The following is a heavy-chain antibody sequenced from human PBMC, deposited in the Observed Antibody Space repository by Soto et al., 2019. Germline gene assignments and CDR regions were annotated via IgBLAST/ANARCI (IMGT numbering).Heavy chain of an antibody. Sequence: QVELQESGPGLVKPSGTLSLTYAVFGNSISTTNWSSWVRQSPGKGLEWIGEIYHSGTSNYNPSLKSRVTISLDKSKNQFSLKLSSVTAADTAVYYCARDVGYHYDGSPSGQFDFWGQGTLVIVSS. CDR3: ARDVGYHYDGSPSGQFDF. CDR2: IYHSGTS. V-gene: IGHV4-4*02. CDR1: GNSISTTNW. J-gene: IGHJ4*02. D-gene: IGHD3-22*01.